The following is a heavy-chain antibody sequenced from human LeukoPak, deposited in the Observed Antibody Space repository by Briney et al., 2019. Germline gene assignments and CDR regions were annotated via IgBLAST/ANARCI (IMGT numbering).Heavy chain of an antibody. J-gene: IGHJ4*02. CDR2: IIPIFGTA. CDR3: ARDGVSTD. V-gene: IGHV1-69*06. CDR1: AGTFSSYA. D-gene: IGHD6-13*01. Sequence: SSVKVSCKASAGTFSSYAISWVRQAPGQGLEWMGGIIPIFGTANYAQKVQGRVRFTADKSTSKAYMDLSMMRSRDRAVYLFARDGVSTDRGQGTLVTVSS.